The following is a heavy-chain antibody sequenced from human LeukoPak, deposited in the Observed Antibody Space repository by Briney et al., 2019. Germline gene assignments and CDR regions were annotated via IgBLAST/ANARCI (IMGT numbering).Heavy chain of an antibody. CDR3: ARGNWEVITPDY. Sequence: SETLSLTCTVSGGSISSYYWSWVRQPPGKGLEWIGYIYYSGSTNYNPSLKSRVTISIDTSKNQFSLKLSSVPAADTAVYYCARGNWEVITPDYWGQGTLVTVSS. CDR2: IYYSGST. V-gene: IGHV4-59*01. J-gene: IGHJ4*02. D-gene: IGHD3-22*01. CDR1: GGSISSYY.